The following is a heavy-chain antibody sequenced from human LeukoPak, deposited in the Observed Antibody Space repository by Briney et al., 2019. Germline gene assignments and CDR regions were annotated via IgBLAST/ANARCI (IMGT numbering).Heavy chain of an antibody. J-gene: IGHJ3*02. V-gene: IGHV7-4-1*02. CDR3: ARVGYGSARGAFDI. D-gene: IGHD3-10*01. CDR2: SNTNTGNP. CDR1: GYTFTSYA. Sequence: ASVKVSCKASGYTFTSYAMNWVRQAPGQGLEWMGWSNTNTGNPTYAQGFTGRFVFSLDTSVSTAYLQISSLKAEDTAVYYCARVGYGSARGAFDIWGQGTMVTVSS.